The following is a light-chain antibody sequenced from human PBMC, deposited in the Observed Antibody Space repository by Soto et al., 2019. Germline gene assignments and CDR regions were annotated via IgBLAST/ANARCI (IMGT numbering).Light chain of an antibody. J-gene: IGKJ5*01. Sequence: EIVLTQSPATLSLSPGERATLSCRASQSVGTSLAWYQQKPGQAPRLLIYDAYNRAAGIPARFSGSGSGTDFTLTISSLEPEDSAVYYCQQRNIWPPVTFGQGTRLEIK. CDR1: QSVGTS. CDR3: QQRNIWPPVT. V-gene: IGKV3-11*01. CDR2: DAY.